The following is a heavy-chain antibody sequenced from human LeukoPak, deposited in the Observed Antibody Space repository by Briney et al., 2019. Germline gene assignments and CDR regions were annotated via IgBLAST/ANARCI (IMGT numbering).Heavy chain of an antibody. CDR2: INPSGGST. J-gene: IGHJ4*02. D-gene: IGHD3-3*01. CDR3: ARRDYDFWSGYYTPDY. Sequence: GASVKVSCKASGYTFTSYYMHWVRQAPGQGLEWMGIINPSGGSTSYAQKFQGRVTMTTDTSTSTAYMELRSLRSDDTAVYYCARRDYDFWSGYYTPDYWGQGTLVTVSS. V-gene: IGHV1-46*01. CDR1: GYTFTSYY.